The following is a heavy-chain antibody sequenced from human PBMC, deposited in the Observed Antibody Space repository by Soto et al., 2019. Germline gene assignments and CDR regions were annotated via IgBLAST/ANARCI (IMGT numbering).Heavy chain of an antibody. CDR1: GYTFTSYA. CDR2: INAGNGNT. Sequence: ASVKVSCKASGYTFTSYAMHWVRQAPGQRLEWMGWINAGNGNTKYSRKFQGRVTITRDTSASTAYMELSSLRSEDTAVYYCARSNWVHNWFDPWGQATLVTVSS. D-gene: IGHD7-27*01. J-gene: IGHJ5*02. CDR3: ARSNWVHNWFDP. V-gene: IGHV1-3*01.